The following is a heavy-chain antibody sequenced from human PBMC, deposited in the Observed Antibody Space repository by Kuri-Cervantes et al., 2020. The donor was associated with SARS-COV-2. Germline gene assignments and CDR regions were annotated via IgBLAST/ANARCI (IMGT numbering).Heavy chain of an antibody. D-gene: IGHD3-10*01. CDR3: AMARRGWGHFDY. Sequence: SETLSLTCAVSGYSISSGYYWGWIRQPPGKGLEWTGSIYHSGSTYYNPSLKSRVTISVDTSKNQFSLKLSSVTAADTAVYYCAMARRGWGHFDYWGQGTLVTVSS. J-gene: IGHJ4*02. CDR2: IYHSGST. V-gene: IGHV4-38-2*01. CDR1: GYSISSGYY.